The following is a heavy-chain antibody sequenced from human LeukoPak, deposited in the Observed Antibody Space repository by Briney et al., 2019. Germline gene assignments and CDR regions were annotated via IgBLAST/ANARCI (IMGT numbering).Heavy chain of an antibody. CDR2: INHSGST. V-gene: IGHV4-34*01. Sequence: PSETLSLTCAVYGGSFSGYYWSWIRQPPGKGLEWIGEINHSGSTNYNPSLKSRVTISVDTSKNQFSLKLSSVTAADTAVYYCARGKQQLSFYYYYYYMDAWGKGTTVTVSS. CDR1: GGSFSGYY. D-gene: IGHD6-13*01. J-gene: IGHJ6*03. CDR3: ARGKQQLSFYYYYYYMDA.